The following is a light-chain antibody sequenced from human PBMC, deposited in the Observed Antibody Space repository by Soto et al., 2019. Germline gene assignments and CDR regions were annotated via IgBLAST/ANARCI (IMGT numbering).Light chain of an antibody. J-gene: IGLJ2*01. V-gene: IGLV2-8*01. CDR3: SSYGGGDTFHVI. CDR1: SGDVGGYYY. Sequence: QSALTQPASVSGSPGQSITISCTGTSGDVGGYYYVSWYQQYTGKAPKLMIYDVSKRPSGVPDRFSGSKSGNTASLTVSGLRADDEAVYYCSSYGGGDTFHVIFGGGTKLTVL. CDR2: DVS.